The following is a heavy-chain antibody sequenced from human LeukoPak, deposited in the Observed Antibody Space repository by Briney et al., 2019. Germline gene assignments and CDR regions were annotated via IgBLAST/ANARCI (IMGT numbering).Heavy chain of an antibody. CDR3: ASALTTVTPHFHY. CDR1: GFPFSSYE. D-gene: IGHD4-17*01. CDR2: ISSSGSAI. Sequence: GGSLRLFCAASGFPFSSYEMNWVRQAPGKGLEGVSYISSSGSAIYYADSVKGRFTISRDNAKNTVYLQMNSLRVEDTGVYYCASALTTVTPHFHYWGQGTLVTVSS. J-gene: IGHJ4*02. V-gene: IGHV3-48*03.